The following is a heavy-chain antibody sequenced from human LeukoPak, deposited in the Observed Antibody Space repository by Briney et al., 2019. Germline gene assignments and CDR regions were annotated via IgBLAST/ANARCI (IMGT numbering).Heavy chain of an antibody. CDR1: GFTFSSYA. V-gene: IGHV3-64*01. J-gene: IGHJ4*02. D-gene: IGHD3-10*01. CDR2: ISSNGGST. CDR3: ATHLEGLLWFGEPYVL. Sequence: GGSLRLSCAASGFTFSSYAMHWVRQAPGKGLEYVSAISSNGGSTYYANSVKGRFTISRDNSKNTLYLQMGSLRAEDMAVYYCATHLEGLLWFGEPYVLWGQGTLVTVSS.